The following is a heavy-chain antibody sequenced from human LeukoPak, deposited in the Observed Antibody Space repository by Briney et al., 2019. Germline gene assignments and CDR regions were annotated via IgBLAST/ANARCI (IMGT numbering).Heavy chain of an antibody. J-gene: IGHJ3*01. V-gene: IGHV4-59*08. CDR3: ARLRSGSSGAYDV. CDR1: GGSVSNHY. CDR2: IYYSGSI. D-gene: IGHD6-25*01. Sequence: PSETLSLTCTVSGGSVSNHYWSWMRQPPGKGLEWIGHIYYSGSINYNPSLESRVTISLDTSKSQVFLRLSSVTAADTAVYHCARLRSGSSGAYDVWGQGTMVTVSS.